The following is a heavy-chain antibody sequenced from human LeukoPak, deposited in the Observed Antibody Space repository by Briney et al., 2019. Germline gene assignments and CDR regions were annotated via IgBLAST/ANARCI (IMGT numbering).Heavy chain of an antibody. J-gene: IGHJ3*02. CDR3: AKSRGYSYGYGGEAFDI. V-gene: IGHV3-23*01. Sequence: GGSLRHSCAASGFTFSSYAMSWVRQAPGKGLEWVSAISGSGGSTYYADSVQGRFTISRDNSKNTLYLQMNSLRAEDTAAYSCAKSRGYSYGYGGEAFDIWGQGTMVTVSS. D-gene: IGHD5-18*01. CDR1: GFTFSSYA. CDR2: ISGSGGST.